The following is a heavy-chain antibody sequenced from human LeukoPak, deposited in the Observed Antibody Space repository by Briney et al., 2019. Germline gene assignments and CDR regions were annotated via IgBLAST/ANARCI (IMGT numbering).Heavy chain of an antibody. V-gene: IGHV4-38-2*01. D-gene: IGHD2-2*01. CDR3: ARSPHCTATSCYLGGYYLDY. Sequence: KSSETLSLTCAVSGYSISSGYYWGWIRQPPGKGLEWVGSIFHNEDTRYSPSLKGRITISVDTSKNQFSLKLTSVTAADTAVYYCARSPHCTATSCYLGGYYLDYWGQGTLVTVSS. J-gene: IGHJ4*02. CDR2: IFHNEDT. CDR1: GYSISSGYY.